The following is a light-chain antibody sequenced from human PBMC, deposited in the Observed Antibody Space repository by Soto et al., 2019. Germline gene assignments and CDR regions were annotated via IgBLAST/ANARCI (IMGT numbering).Light chain of an antibody. V-gene: IGLV2-14*01. J-gene: IGLJ2*01. Sequence: QSALTQPASVSGSPGQSITISCIETSSDVGGYNYISWYQQHPGKAPKFIIYDVRNRPSGVSNRFSGSRSGNTASLIISGLQAEDEADYYCSSYTSSSTVIFGGGTQLTVL. CDR3: SSYTSSSTVI. CDR1: SSDVGGYNY. CDR2: DVR.